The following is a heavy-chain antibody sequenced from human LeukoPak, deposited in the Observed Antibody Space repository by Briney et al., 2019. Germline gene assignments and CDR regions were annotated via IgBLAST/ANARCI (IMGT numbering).Heavy chain of an antibody. CDR3: ARAIAVARTVDY. CDR1: GYTFTGYY. CDR2: INPNSGGT. Sequence: ASVKVSCKASGYTFTGYYMHWVRQAPGQGREGMGWINPNSGGTNYAQKFPGRITMTRYTSISTAYMERSRLRSDDTAVYYCARAIAVARTVDYWGQGTLVTVSS. J-gene: IGHJ4*02. V-gene: IGHV1-2*02. D-gene: IGHD6-19*01.